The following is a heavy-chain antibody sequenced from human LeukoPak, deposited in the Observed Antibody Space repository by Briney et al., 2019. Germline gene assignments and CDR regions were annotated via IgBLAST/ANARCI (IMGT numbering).Heavy chain of an antibody. Sequence: GASVKVSCKASGGTFSSYAISWVRQAPGQGLEWMGGIIPIFGTANYAQKFQGRVTITADRSTSTAYMELSRLRSDDTAVYYCATEAYCGGDCYSTNFDYWGQGTLVTVSS. CDR1: GGTFSSYA. CDR3: ATEAYCGGDCYSTNFDY. V-gene: IGHV1-69*06. CDR2: IIPIFGTA. J-gene: IGHJ4*02. D-gene: IGHD2-21*02.